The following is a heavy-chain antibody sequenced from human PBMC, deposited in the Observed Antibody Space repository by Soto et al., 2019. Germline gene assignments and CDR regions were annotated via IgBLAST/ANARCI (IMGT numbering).Heavy chain of an antibody. D-gene: IGHD5-12*01. CDR3: AKMVHGGYVSYFDS. CDR1: GFTFTSYA. V-gene: IGHV3-23*01. J-gene: IGHJ4*02. Sequence: GGSVRLSCEASGFTFTSYAMSWVRQAPGKGLEWVSATSGSGDTTYYADSVKGRFTISRDNSEKRLYLQMNSLRAEDTAAYYCAKMVHGGYVSYFDSWGQGTLVTVSS. CDR2: TSGSGDTT.